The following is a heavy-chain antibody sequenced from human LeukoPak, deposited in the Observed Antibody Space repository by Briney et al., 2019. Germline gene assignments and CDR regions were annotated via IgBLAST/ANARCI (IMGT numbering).Heavy chain of an antibody. CDR1: GGTFSSYA. V-gene: IGHV1-69*13. Sequence: ASVKVSCKASGGTFSSYAISWVRQAPGQGLEWMGGIIPIFGTANYAQKFQGRVTITADESTSTAYMELSSLRSEDTAVYYCARAKASTSSNWRANYYYYYMDVWGKGTTVTISS. CDR3: ARAKASTSSNWRANYYYYYMDV. D-gene: IGHD6-13*01. J-gene: IGHJ6*03. CDR2: IIPIFGTA.